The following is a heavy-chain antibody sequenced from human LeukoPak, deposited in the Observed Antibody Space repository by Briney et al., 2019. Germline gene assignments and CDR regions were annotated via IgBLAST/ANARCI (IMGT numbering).Heavy chain of an antibody. V-gene: IGHV4-59*08. CDR3: ARLPGGSGWPFFDY. D-gene: IGHD6-19*01. CDR2: IYHSGST. J-gene: IGHJ4*02. Sequence: SETLSLTCTVSSGSFGSYYWSWIRQPPGKGLEWIGSIYHSGSTYYNPSLKSRVTISVDTSKNQFSLKLSSVTAADTAVYYCARLPGGSGWPFFDYWGQGTLVTVSS. CDR1: SGSFGSYY.